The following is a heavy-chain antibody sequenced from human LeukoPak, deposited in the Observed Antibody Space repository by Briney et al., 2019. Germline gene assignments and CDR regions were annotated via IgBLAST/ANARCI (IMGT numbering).Heavy chain of an antibody. CDR1: GGTFSSYA. D-gene: IGHD3-22*01. J-gene: IGHJ4*02. V-gene: IGHV1-69*01. CDR3: AVKTNALHYDL. Sequence: SVKVSCKASGGTFSSYAISWVRQAPGQGLEWMGGIIPIFGTANYAQKFQSRVTITADESTSTAYMELSSLRSEDTAVYYCAVKTNALHYDLWGQGTLVTVSS. CDR2: IIPIFGTA.